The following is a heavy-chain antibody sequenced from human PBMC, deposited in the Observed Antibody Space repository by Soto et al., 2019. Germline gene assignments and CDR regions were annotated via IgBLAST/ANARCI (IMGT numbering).Heavy chain of an antibody. CDR1: GFTFSSYA. CDR2: ISGSGGST. V-gene: IGHV3-23*01. Sequence: GGSLRLSCAASGFTFSSYAMSWVRQAPGKGLEWVSAISGSGGSTYYADSVKGRFTISTDNSKNTLYMQMNSLRAEDCAGYYCAKDRDRKQWPRMDVWGQGTTVTVSS. D-gene: IGHD6-19*01. J-gene: IGHJ6*02. CDR3: AKDRDRKQWPRMDV.